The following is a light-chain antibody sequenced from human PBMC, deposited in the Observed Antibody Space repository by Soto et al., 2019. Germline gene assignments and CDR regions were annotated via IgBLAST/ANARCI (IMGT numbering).Light chain of an antibody. CDR3: CSYALL. Sequence: QSVLTQPASVSGSPGQSITISCTGTSSDVGTHNLVSWYQQHPGKAPKLIIYEGTKRPSGVSNRFSGSKSGNTASLTISGLQAEDEADYYCCSYALLFGTGTKGTVL. CDR1: SSDVGTHNL. V-gene: IGLV2-23*01. CDR2: EGT. J-gene: IGLJ1*01.